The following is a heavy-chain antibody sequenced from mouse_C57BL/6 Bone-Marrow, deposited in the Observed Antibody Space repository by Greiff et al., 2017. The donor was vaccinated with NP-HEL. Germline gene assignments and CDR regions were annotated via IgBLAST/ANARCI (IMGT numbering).Heavy chain of an antibody. Sequence: DVKLVESGGGLVQPGGSLKLSCAASGFTFSDYGMAWVRQAPRKGPEWVAFISNLAYSIYYADTVTGRFAISRENAKNTLYLEMSSLRSEDTAMYYCARPGYYGNYGYFDVWGTGTTVTVSS. CDR1: GFTFSDYG. V-gene: IGHV5-15*01. J-gene: IGHJ1*03. CDR2: ISNLAYSI. D-gene: IGHD2-1*01. CDR3: ARPGYYGNYGYFDV.